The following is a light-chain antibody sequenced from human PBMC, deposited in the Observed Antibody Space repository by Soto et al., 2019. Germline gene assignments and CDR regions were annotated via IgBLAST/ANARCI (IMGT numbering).Light chain of an antibody. CDR2: EGS. V-gene: IGLV2-23*01. J-gene: IGLJ1*01. Sequence: QSALTQPASVSGSPGPSITLSCTGTSSDVGTYNLVSWYQQHPGKAPKVMIYEGSKRPSGVSNRFSGSKSGNTASLTISGLQAEDEADYYCCSYAGSSSYVFGTGTKLTVL. CDR1: SSDVGTYNL. CDR3: CSYAGSSSYV.